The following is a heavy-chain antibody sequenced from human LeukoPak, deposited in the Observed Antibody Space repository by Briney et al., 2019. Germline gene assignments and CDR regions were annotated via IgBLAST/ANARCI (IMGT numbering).Heavy chain of an antibody. CDR1: GYTFTDYY. J-gene: IGHJ4*02. D-gene: IGHD2-2*01. CDR3: ATSRLIVVVPAAPLDY. V-gene: IGHV1-69-2*01. CDR2: VDHEDGET. Sequence: ASVKISCKVSGYTFTDYYIHWVQQAPGKGLELMGLVDHEDGETIYAEKFQGRVTITADTSTDTAYMELSRLRSEDTAVYYCATSRLIVVVPAAPLDYWGQGTLVTVSS.